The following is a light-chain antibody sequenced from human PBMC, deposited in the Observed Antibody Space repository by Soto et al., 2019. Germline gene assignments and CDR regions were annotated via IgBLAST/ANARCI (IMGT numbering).Light chain of an antibody. CDR2: DAS. Sequence: EIVLTQSPSTLSLSPGERATLSCKASQSVSSYLAWYQQKPGQAPRLLIYDASNRATGIPARFSGSGSGTDFTISISSLEPEDFAVYYCQQRSNWPLITFGQGTRLEI. V-gene: IGKV3-11*01. J-gene: IGKJ5*01. CDR3: QQRSNWPLIT. CDR1: QSVSSY.